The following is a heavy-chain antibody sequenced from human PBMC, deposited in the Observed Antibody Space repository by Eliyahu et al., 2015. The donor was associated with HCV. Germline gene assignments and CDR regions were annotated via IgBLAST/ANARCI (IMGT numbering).Heavy chain of an antibody. V-gene: IGHV3-30*15. CDR2: ISYDGSSK. CDR1: GFISSNFP. CDR3: ARAQGAGDFDY. Sequence: QVQLVESGGGVVQXGXSLXLSCAASGFISSNFPINWVRQAPGKGLEXVXVISYDGSSKYYADSVKGRSTISRDKSKNTVFLQISSVRVEDTGVYYCARAQGAGDFDYWGQGTLVTVSS. D-gene: IGHD3-10*01. J-gene: IGHJ4*02.